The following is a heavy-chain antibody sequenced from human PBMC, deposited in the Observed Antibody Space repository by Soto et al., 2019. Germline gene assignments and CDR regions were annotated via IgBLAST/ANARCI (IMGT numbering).Heavy chain of an antibody. J-gene: IGHJ4*02. CDR3: ARGRYGDY. V-gene: IGHV1-18*01. D-gene: IGHD1-1*01. CDR2: MSTHNGNT. Sequence: QVHLVQSGAEVKKPGASVKVSCKASGYTFTSYGITLVRQAPGKGLEWMGWMSTHNGNTDNTQKLQGRVIVTRDTSTSTAYMELRTLTSDVTAVYYCARGRYGDYWGQGALVTVSS. CDR1: GYTFTSYG.